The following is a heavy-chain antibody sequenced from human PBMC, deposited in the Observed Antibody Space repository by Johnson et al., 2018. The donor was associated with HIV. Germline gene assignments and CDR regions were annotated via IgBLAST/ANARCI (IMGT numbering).Heavy chain of an antibody. V-gene: IGHV3-30*02. J-gene: IGHJ3*02. CDR3: AKEAYYVEAFDI. CDR1: GFTFNTYG. CDR2: IRYDGGTK. D-gene: IGHD3-16*01. Sequence: QVQLVESGGGVVHPGGSLRLSCAASGFTFNTYGMHWVRQAPGKGLEWVAFIRYDGGTKYYADSLKGRFTISSDNSKNTLYLQMNILRAEDTAVYFCAKEAYYVEAFDIWGQGTMVTVSS.